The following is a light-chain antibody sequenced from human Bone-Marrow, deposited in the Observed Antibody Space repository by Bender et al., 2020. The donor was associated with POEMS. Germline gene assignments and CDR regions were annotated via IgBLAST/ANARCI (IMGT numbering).Light chain of an antibody. CDR2: DDS. V-gene: IGLV3-21*02. CDR1: NIGGKA. Sequence: SYVLTQPPSVSAAPGQTARISCEGDNIGGKAVHWYQQKSGQSPVVVVFDDSRRPSGIPGRFSGSNSGHTATLTISGTQAMDEADYYCQAWDFSSAVFGGGTKLTVL. J-gene: IGLJ2*01. CDR3: QAWDFSSAV.